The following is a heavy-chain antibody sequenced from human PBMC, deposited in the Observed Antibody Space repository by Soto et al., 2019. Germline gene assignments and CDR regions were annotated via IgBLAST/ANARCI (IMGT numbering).Heavy chain of an antibody. CDR3: ARSKSPLYYYDSSGYHRTGIFDY. CDR1: GGSFSGYY. V-gene: IGHV4-34*01. J-gene: IGHJ4*02. CDR2: INHSGST. Sequence: QVQLQQWGAGLLKPSETLSLTCAVYGGSFSGYYWSWIRQPPGKGLEWIGEINHSGSTNYNPSLKSRVTISVDTAKNQFSLKLSSVTAADTAVYYCARSKSPLYYYDSSGYHRTGIFDYWGQGTLVTVSS. D-gene: IGHD3-22*01.